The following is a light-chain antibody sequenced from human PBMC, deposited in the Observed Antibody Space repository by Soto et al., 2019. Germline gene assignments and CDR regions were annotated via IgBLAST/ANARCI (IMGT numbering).Light chain of an antibody. J-gene: IGKJ1*01. CDR2: GAS. CDR1: QTVSSN. CDR3: QQYNKWPPLT. Sequence: EIVMTQSPATLSVSPGERASLSCRASQTVSSNLAWYQQKPGQATRLLIYGASTRATGIPARFSGSGSGTEFTLTISSLQSEDFAVYYCQQYNKWPPLTFGQGTKVEIK. V-gene: IGKV3-15*01.